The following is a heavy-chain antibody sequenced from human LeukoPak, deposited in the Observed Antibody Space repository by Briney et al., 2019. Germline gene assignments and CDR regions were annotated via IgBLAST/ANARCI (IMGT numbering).Heavy chain of an antibody. CDR3: ARYNSMFRGVTTSDY. D-gene: IGHD3-10*01. V-gene: IGHV1-18*01. CDR2: NSAYNGNT. Sequence: ASVKVSCKASGYTFTNYGFNWVRQALGQGLEWMGNSAYNGNTNYAQKFQDRVTMTTDTSTSTAYMELRSLRSDDTAVYYCARYNSMFRGVTTSDYWGQGTLVTVSS. J-gene: IGHJ4*02. CDR1: GYTFTNYG.